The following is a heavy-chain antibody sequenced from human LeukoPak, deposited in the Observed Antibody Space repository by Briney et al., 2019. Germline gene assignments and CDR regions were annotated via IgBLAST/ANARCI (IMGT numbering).Heavy chain of an antibody. CDR2: ISAIFDTA. V-gene: IGHV1-69*13. D-gene: IGHD3-22*01. J-gene: IGHJ4*02. CDR1: GGTFSSYA. CDR3: ARLYDSSGYYYVGKDY. Sequence: SVKVSCKASGGTFSSYAISWVRQAPGQGLEWMGGISAIFDTANYSQKFQGRVTITADESTSPAYMDVSSLRSEDTAVYYCARLYDSSGYYYVGKDYWGQGTLVTVCS.